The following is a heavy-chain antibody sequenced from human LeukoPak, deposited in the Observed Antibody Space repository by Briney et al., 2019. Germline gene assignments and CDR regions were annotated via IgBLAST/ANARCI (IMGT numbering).Heavy chain of an antibody. CDR1: GGSFSGYY. Sequence: SETLSLTCAVYGGSFSGYYWSWIRQPPGKGLEWIGYIYNSGNTNYNPSLKSRVTISVDTSKNQFALKLSSVTTADTAVYYCARGHSHPDTWGQGTLVTVSS. V-gene: IGHV4-59*01. CDR3: ARGHSHPDT. CDR2: IYNSGNT. D-gene: IGHD5-18*01. J-gene: IGHJ5*02.